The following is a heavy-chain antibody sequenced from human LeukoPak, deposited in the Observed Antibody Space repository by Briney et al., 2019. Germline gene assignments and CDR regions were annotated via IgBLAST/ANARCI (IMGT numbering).Heavy chain of an antibody. V-gene: IGHV1-24*01. CDR2: FDPEDGKT. J-gene: IGHJ4*02. Sequence: ASVKVSCKVSGYILTDLSMHWVRQAPGKGLEWMGGFDPEDGKTIYAQKFQGRVTMTEDTSTDTAYMELSSLRSEDTAVYYCASRSYSSSWYGRDYWGQGTLVTVSS. CDR3: ASRSYSSSWYGRDY. D-gene: IGHD6-13*01. CDR1: GYILTDLS.